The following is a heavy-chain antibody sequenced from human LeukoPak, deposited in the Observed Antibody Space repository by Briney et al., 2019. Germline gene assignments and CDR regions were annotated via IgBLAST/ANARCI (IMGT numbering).Heavy chain of an antibody. CDR3: ARKGAAGTGFDY. Sequence: PSETLSLTCSVSGGSITTHYWSWIRQPPGKGLEWIGYVHYTDSPNFNPSLKSRVTISLDTSKNQFSLKLTSVTAADAAVYYCARKGAAGTGFDYWGQGTQVTVSS. CDR1: GGSITTHY. D-gene: IGHD1-1*01. J-gene: IGHJ4*02. V-gene: IGHV4-59*11. CDR2: VHYTDSP.